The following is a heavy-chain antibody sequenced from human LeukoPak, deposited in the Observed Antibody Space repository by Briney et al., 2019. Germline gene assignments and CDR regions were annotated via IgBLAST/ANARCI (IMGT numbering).Heavy chain of an antibody. D-gene: IGHD2-8*02. CDR2: MYNSGIT. J-gene: IGHJ5*02. CDR1: GGSISSYY. V-gene: IGHV4-59*08. CDR3: ARHGVLPGWFDP. Sequence: PSETLSLTCTVSGGSISSYYWSWIRQPPGKGLEWIGYMYNSGITNYNPSLRSRVTISVDTSKNQFSLKLSSVTAADTAVYYCARHGVLPGWFDPWGQGTLVTVSS.